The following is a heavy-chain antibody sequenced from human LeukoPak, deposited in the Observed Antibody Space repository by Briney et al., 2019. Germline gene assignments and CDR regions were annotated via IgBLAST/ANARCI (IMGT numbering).Heavy chain of an antibody. CDR3: ASHGYCSSTSCYNWFDP. CDR2: INHSGST. D-gene: IGHD2-2*03. J-gene: IGHJ5*02. Sequence: PSETLSLTCAVYGGSFSGYYWSWIRQPPGKGLEWIGEINHSGSTNYNPSLKSRATISVDTSKNQFSLKLSSVTAADTAVYYCASHGYCSSTSCYNWFDPWGQGTLVTVSS. CDR1: GGSFSGYY. V-gene: IGHV4-34*01.